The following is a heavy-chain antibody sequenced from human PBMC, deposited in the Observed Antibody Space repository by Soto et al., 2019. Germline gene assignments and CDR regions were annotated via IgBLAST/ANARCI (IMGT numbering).Heavy chain of an antibody. CDR2: IYYSGST. D-gene: IGHD1-26*01. V-gene: IGHV4-31*03. Sequence: PSETLSLTCTVSGGSISSGGYYWSWIRQHPGKGLEWIGYIYYSGSTYYNPSLKSRVTISVDTSKNQFSLKLSSVTAADTAVYYCARDTTTTGGKWFDPWGQGTLGTVSS. J-gene: IGHJ5*02. CDR1: GGSISSGGYY. CDR3: ARDTTTTGGKWFDP.